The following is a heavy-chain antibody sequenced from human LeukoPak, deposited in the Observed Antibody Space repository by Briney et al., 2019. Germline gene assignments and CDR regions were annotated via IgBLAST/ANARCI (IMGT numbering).Heavy chain of an antibody. D-gene: IGHD5-24*01. Sequence: GGSLRLSCAASGFTFSSYAISWVRQTPGKGLEWVSYISSSGSTIYYADSVKGRFTISRDNAKSSLYLQMNSLRAEDTAVYYCARVMATGVFDYWGRGTLVTVSS. CDR1: GFTFSSYA. CDR2: ISSSGSTI. CDR3: ARVMATGVFDY. J-gene: IGHJ4*02. V-gene: IGHV3-48*03.